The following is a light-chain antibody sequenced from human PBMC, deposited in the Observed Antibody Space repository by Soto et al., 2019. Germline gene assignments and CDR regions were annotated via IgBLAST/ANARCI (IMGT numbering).Light chain of an antibody. Sequence: EIVMTQSPATLSVSPGERATLSCRASQSVSSNLAWYQQKPGQAPRLLIYGASTRATGIPARFSGSGSGTAFTLTISSLQSEDFAVYYCQQYTNWTVAFTFGPGTKVAI. V-gene: IGKV3D-15*01. J-gene: IGKJ3*01. CDR1: QSVSSN. CDR3: QQYTNWTVAFT. CDR2: GAS.